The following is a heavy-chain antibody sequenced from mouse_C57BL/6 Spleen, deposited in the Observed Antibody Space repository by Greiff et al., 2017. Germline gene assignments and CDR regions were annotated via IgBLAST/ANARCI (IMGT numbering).Heavy chain of an antibody. V-gene: IGHV1-50*01. CDR3: ARHGTGTDLFAY. J-gene: IGHJ3*01. CDR1: GYTFTSYW. Sequence: VQLQQPGAELVKPGASVKLSCKASGYTFTSYWMQWVKQRPGQGLEWIGEIDPSDSYTNYNQKFKGKATLTVDTSSSTAYMQLSSLTSEDSAVYYCARHGTGTDLFAYWGQGTLVTVSA. D-gene: IGHD4-1*01. CDR2: IDPSDSYT.